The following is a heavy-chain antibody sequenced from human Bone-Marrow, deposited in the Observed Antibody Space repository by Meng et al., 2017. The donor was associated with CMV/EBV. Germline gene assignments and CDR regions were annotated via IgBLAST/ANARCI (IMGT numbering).Heavy chain of an antibody. D-gene: IGHD1-26*01. J-gene: IGHJ3*02. V-gene: IGHV1-8*03. CDR3: AREWELDAFDI. Sequence: ASVKVSCKASGYTFTGYYMHWVRQAPGQGLEWMGWMNPNSGNTGYAQKFQGRVTITRSTSTSTAYLELNSLRSEDTAVYYCAREWELDAFDIWGQGTMVTVSS. CDR2: MNPNSGNT. CDR1: GYTFTGYY.